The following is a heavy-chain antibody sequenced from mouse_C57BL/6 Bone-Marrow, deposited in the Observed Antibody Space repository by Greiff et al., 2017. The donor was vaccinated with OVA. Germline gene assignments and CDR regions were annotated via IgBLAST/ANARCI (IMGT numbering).Heavy chain of an antibody. V-gene: IGHV5-4*01. Sequence: EVQRVESGGGLVKPGGSLKLSCAASGFTFSSYAMSWVRQTPEKRLEWVATISDGGSYTYYPANVKGRFTISRDNAKNNLYLQMSHLKSEDTAMYYCTNYVPYAMDYWGQGTSVTVSS. J-gene: IGHJ4*01. CDR3: TNYVPYAMDY. CDR1: GFTFSSYA. CDR2: ISDGGSYT.